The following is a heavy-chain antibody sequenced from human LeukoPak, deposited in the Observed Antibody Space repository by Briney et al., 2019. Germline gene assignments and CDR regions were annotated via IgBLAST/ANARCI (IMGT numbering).Heavy chain of an antibody. CDR1: GFTFSSAW. CDR3: ARDRIGVGLMVYVTAYYFDY. D-gene: IGHD2-8*01. Sequence: GGSLRLSCAASGFTFSSAWMHWVRQAPGTGLVWVSRITDDATTTYEDSVKGRFTISRDNAKNLVYLQMNSLRVEDTAAYYCARDRIGVGLMVYVTAYYFDYWGQGTLVTVSS. CDR2: ITDDATT. V-gene: IGHV3-74*03. J-gene: IGHJ4*02.